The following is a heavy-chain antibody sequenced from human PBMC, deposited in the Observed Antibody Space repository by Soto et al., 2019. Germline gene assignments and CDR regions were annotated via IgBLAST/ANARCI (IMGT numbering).Heavy chain of an antibody. CDR1: GFTFSSYA. Sequence: PGGSLRLSCAASGFTFSSYAMSWLRQAPGKGLEGVSAISGSGGSTYYADSVKGRFTSSRDNSKNTLYLQMNSLRAEDTAVYYCAKSLSYCSGGSCYSYDAFDIWGQGTMVTVS. CDR3: AKSLSYCSGGSCYSYDAFDI. CDR2: ISGSGGST. V-gene: IGHV3-23*01. D-gene: IGHD2-15*01. J-gene: IGHJ3*02.